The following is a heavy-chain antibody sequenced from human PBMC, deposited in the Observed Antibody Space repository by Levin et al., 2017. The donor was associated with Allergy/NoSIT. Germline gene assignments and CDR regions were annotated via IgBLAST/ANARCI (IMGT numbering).Heavy chain of an antibody. Sequence: AGGSLRLSCAASGFTFSSYAMHWVRQAPGKGLEWVAVISYDGSNKYYADSVKGRFTISRDNSKNTLYLQMNSLRAEDTAVYYCARVSLIGEWFGEFNWFDPWGQGTLVTVSS. J-gene: IGHJ5*02. CDR1: GFTFSSYA. D-gene: IGHD3-10*01. V-gene: IGHV3-30-3*01. CDR2: ISYDGSNK. CDR3: ARVSLIGEWFGEFNWFDP.